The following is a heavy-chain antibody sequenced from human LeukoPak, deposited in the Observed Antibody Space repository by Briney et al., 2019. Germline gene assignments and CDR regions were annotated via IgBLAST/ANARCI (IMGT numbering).Heavy chain of an antibody. CDR2: ISGSGGST. Sequence: GGSLRLSCAASGFTFSSYAMSWVRQAPGKGLEWVSAISGSGGSTYYADSVKGRFTISRDNSKNTLYLQMNSLRAEDTAVYYCARSLVIAVAGTSHYWGQGTLVTVSS. D-gene: IGHD6-19*01. CDR1: GFTFSSYA. J-gene: IGHJ4*02. CDR3: ARSLVIAVAGTSHY. V-gene: IGHV3-23*01.